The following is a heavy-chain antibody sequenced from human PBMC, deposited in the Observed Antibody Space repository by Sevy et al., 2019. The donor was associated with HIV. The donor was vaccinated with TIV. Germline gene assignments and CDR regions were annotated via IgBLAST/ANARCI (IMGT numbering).Heavy chain of an antibody. V-gene: IGHV3-23*01. J-gene: IGHJ3*01. CDR3: AKDRITMIGDAFDV. CDR1: GFMFSSYW. D-gene: IGHD3-22*01. CDR2: LSGYGGST. Sequence: GGSLRLSCVASGFMFSSYWIHWLRQAPGKGLEWVSGLSGYGGSTYYADSVKGRFTISRDNSKNTLYLQMNSLRAEDTAVYYCAKDRITMIGDAFDVWGQGTMVTVSS.